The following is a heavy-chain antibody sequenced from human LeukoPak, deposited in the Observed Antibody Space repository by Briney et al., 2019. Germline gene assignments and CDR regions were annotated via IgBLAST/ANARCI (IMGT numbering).Heavy chain of an antibody. CDR2: INSDGSST. D-gene: IGHD1-26*01. Sequence: GGSLRLSCADSGFTFSSYWMHWVRQAPGKGLVWVSRINSDGSSTSYADSVKGRFTISRDNAKNTLYLQMNSLRAEDTAVYYCASRVGATIWFDPWGQGTPVTVSS. V-gene: IGHV3-74*01. CDR1: GFTFSSYW. CDR3: ASRVGATIWFDP. J-gene: IGHJ5*02.